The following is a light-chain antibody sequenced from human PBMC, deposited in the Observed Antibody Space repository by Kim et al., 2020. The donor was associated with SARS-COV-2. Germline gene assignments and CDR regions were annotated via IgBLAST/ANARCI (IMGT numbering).Light chain of an antibody. CDR2: QDI. Sequence: SVSPGQTASITCSGDKLGDKYASWYQQKPGQSPVVVIYQDIRRPSGIPERFSGSNSGNTATLTISGTQAMDEADYYCQAWDSSTVVFGGGTQLTVL. CDR3: QAWDSSTVV. J-gene: IGLJ3*02. V-gene: IGLV3-1*01. CDR1: KLGDKY.